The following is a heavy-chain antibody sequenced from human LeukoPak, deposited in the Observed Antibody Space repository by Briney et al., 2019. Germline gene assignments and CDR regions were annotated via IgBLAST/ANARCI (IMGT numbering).Heavy chain of an antibody. V-gene: IGHV1-69-2*01. CDR2: VDPEDGET. Sequence: ASVKVSCKVSGYTFTDYYMHWVQQAPGKGLEWMGLVDPEDGETIYAEKFQDRVTITADTSTDTAYMELSSLRSEDTAVYYCATVHSSSWYFAIDYWGQGTLVTVSS. CDR1: GYTFTDYY. D-gene: IGHD6-13*01. J-gene: IGHJ4*02. CDR3: ATVHSSSWYFAIDY.